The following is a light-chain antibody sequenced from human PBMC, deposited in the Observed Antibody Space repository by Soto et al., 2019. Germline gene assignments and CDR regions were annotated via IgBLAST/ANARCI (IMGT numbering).Light chain of an antibody. CDR3: QQYNSYPT. Sequence: DIQMTQSPSTLSASVGDRVTITCPASQRVTTWLAWYQQKPGQAPNLLIHDASTLEPGVPSRFRGSGSGTVFTLTISNLQPDDFATYYCQQYNSYPTFGGGTKVDIK. V-gene: IGKV1-5*01. CDR1: QRVTTW. J-gene: IGKJ4*01. CDR2: DAS.